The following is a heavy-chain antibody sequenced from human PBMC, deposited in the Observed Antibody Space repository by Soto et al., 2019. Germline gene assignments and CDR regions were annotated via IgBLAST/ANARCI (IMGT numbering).Heavy chain of an antibody. D-gene: IGHD3-3*01. CDR3: ARVPKLTIFGVVNVNYYGMDV. J-gene: IGHJ6*02. Sequence: GASVKVSCKASGYTFTGYRMHWVLQATGQGVECMGWMNPNSGNTGYAQKFQGRVTMTRNTSISTAYMELSSLRSEDTAVYYCARVPKLTIFGVVNVNYYGMDVWGQGTTLTVSS. V-gene: IGHV1-8*02. CDR1: GYTFTGYR. CDR2: MNPNSGNT.